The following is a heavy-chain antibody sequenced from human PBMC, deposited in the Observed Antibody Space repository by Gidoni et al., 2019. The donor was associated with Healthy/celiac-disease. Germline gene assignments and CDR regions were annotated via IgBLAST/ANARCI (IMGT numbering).Heavy chain of an antibody. CDR2: ISGSGSNT. CDR1: AVTFSYYV. J-gene: IGHJ4*02. V-gene: IGHV3-23*01. CDR3: AKDQDYYDSSGYSRYFDY. D-gene: IGHD3-22*01. Sequence: EAQLLESGGGVLQPGASLRFSCAASAVTFSYYVMSWVRQAPGKGLEWVSAISGSGSNTYYADSVKGRFTISRDNSKNTLYLQMNNLRAEDTAVYYCAKDQDYYDSSGYSRYFDYWGQGTRVTVSS.